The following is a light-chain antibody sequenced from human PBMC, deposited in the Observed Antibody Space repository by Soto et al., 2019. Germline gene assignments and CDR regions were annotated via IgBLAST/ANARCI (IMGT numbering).Light chain of an antibody. Sequence: VLTQPPCTLSLNTGERATLSCRASQSVSNNYLAWYQQKPGQAPRLLIYGASNRATGIPDRFSGSGSGTDFTLTISRLEPEDFAVYYCQQYGSSGTFGQGTKVDIK. CDR2: GAS. CDR3: QQYGSSGT. V-gene: IGKV3-20*01. CDR1: QSVSNNY. J-gene: IGKJ1*01.